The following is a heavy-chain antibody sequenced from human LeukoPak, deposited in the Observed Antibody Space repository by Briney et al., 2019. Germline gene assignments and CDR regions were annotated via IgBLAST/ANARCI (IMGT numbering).Heavy chain of an antibody. V-gene: IGHV4-34*01. CDR1: AGSVSGYY. CDR3: ASRSGGGYSYGSNWFDP. D-gene: IGHD5-18*01. Sequence: SETLSLTCAVYAGSVSGYYWSWIRQPPGKGRECIGEINHSGSTNYNPSLKSRVTISVDTSKNQFSLKLSSVTAADTAVYYCASRSGGGYSYGSNWFDPWGQGTLVTVSS. J-gene: IGHJ5*02. CDR2: INHSGST.